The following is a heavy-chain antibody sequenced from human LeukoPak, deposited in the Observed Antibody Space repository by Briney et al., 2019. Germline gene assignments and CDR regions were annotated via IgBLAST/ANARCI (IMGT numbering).Heavy chain of an antibody. J-gene: IGHJ3*02. V-gene: IGHV3-30*02. CDR1: GFTFSSYG. CDR2: IRYDGSNK. D-gene: IGHD1-26*01. CDR3: AKLKGQSGNYGDSLHRSRFPFDI. Sequence: GGSLRLSCAASGFTFSSYGIHWVRQAPGKGLEWVAFIRYDGSNKYYADSVKGRFTISRDNSKNTLYLQMNSLRAEDTAVYYCAKLKGQSGNYGDSLHRSRFPFDIWGQGTMVTVSS.